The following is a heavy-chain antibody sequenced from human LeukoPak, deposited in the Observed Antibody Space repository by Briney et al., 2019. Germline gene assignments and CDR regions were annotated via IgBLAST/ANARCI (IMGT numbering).Heavy chain of an antibody. J-gene: IGHJ4*02. V-gene: IGHV4-59*01. CDR3: ARASSGWGFY. CDR2: IFYSGST. CDR1: GGSISSYY. Sequence: SETLSLTCTVSGGSISSYYWSWIRQPPGKGLEWIGYIFYSGSTNYNPSLRSRVTISVDTSKNQFSLKLSSVTAADTAVYYCARASSGWGFYWGQGTLVTVSS. D-gene: IGHD6-19*01.